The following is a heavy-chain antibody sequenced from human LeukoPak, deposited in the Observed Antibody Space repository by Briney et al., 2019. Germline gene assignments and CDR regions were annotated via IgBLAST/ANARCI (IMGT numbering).Heavy chain of an antibody. CDR2: ISSSGSTI. CDR1: RFTFSSYE. D-gene: IGHD1-26*01. Sequence: PGGSLRLSCAASRFTFSSYEMNWVRQAPGKGLEWVSYISSSGSTIYYADSVKGRFTISRDNAKNSLYLQLNSLRAEDTAVYYCARGAGYSIYSIFDYWGQGTLVTVSS. V-gene: IGHV3-48*03. J-gene: IGHJ4*02. CDR3: ARGAGYSIYSIFDY.